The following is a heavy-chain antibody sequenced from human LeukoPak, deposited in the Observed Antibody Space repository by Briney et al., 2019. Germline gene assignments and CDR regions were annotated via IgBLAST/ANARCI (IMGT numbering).Heavy chain of an antibody. CDR3: ARGGIITSYAFEI. CDR2: IWYGGSNK. V-gene: IGHV3-33*08. Sequence: SGGSLRLSCAASGFTSSSYGMHWVRQAPGKGLEWVAVIWYGGSNKYYADSVKGRFTISRDNAKNSLYLQMDSLRAEDTAVYYCARGGIITSYAFEIWGQGAMVTVSS. CDR1: GFTSSSYG. D-gene: IGHD1-26*01. J-gene: IGHJ3*02.